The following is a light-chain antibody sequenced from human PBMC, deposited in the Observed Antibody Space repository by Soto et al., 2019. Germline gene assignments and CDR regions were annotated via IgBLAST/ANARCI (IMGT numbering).Light chain of an antibody. Sequence: EIVLTQSPATLSLSPGERATLSCRASQSVSSYLAWYQQKPGQAPRLLIYDASNRATGIPARFSGSGSGTDFTLTISSLEPEDFAVYYCQQRSNRPLTFGGGTQVEIK. V-gene: IGKV3-11*01. CDR2: DAS. J-gene: IGKJ4*01. CDR1: QSVSSY. CDR3: QQRSNRPLT.